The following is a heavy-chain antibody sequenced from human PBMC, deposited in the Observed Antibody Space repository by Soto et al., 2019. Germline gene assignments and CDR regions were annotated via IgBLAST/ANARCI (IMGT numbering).Heavy chain of an antibody. CDR2: IYYSGST. V-gene: IGHV4-39*01. Sequence: QLQLQESGPGLVKPSETLSLTCTVSGGSISSSSYYWGWIRQPPGKGREWIGSIYYSGSTYYNPSLKSRATLSVDTSKNQFSLKLSSVTAADTAVYYCARRGGGRRTPWFDPWGQGTLVTVSS. D-gene: IGHD3-16*01. CDR1: GGSISSSSYY. J-gene: IGHJ5*02. CDR3: ARRGGGRRTPWFDP.